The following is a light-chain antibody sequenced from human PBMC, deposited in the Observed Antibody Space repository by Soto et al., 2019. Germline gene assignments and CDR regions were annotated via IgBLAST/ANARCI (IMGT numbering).Light chain of an antibody. CDR2: AAS. CDR3: HKYSSVPV. CDR1: QGIRNY. V-gene: IGKV1-27*01. J-gene: IGKJ3*01. Sequence: DIQMTQSPTSLSASVGDRVTITCRASQGIRNYVAWYQQIPGKAPKLLIYAASTLQSGVPARFSGSGPGTDFYLTINGLQPEDVASYSCHKYSSVPVFGPWTKVEIK.